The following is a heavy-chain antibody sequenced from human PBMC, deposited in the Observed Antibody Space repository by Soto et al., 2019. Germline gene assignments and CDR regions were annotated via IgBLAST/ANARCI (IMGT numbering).Heavy chain of an antibody. J-gene: IGHJ4*02. CDR2: ISSGSKTI. D-gene: IGHD3-9*01. Sequence: LSLTCTVSGGSISSGDYYWSWIRQAPGKGLEWVSYISSGSKTIYYAESVKGRFTVSRDNARNSQYLQMNSLRDEDTAVYYCAREDILGVRSFDYWGQGTLVTVSS. CDR3: AREDILGVRSFDY. V-gene: IGHV3-11*04. CDR1: GGSISSGDYY.